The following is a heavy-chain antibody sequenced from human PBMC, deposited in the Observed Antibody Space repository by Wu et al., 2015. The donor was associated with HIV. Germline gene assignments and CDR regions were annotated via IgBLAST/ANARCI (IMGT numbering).Heavy chain of an antibody. CDR2: IGSSGSTI. CDR1: GFTFSDYY. V-gene: IGHV3-11*01. Sequence: QVQLVESGGGLVKPGGSLRLSCAASGFTFSDYYMNWIRQAPGRGLEWVSYIGSSGSTIHYADSVKGRFTISRDNAKNSLFLQMSSLRVEDTAVYYCARDRGSSTWYAFDMWGQGTMVTVSS. J-gene: IGHJ3*02. D-gene: IGHD6-13*01. CDR3: ARDRGSSTWYAFDM.